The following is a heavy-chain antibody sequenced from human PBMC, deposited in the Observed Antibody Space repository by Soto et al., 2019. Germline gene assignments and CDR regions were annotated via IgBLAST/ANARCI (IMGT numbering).Heavy chain of an antibody. D-gene: IGHD3-22*01. CDR1: GYTFTSYG. CDR3: ARHRFNYYDNTVYYYFDY. V-gene: IGHV1-18*04. J-gene: IGHJ4*02. CDR2: ISGHNGNT. Sequence: GASVKVSCKASGYTFTSYGISWVRQAPGQGPEWMGWISGHNGNTNHPQSLQGRITMTTDTSRNTVYMELRSLRSDDTAVYYCARHRFNYYDNTVYYYFDYWGQGTLVTVSS.